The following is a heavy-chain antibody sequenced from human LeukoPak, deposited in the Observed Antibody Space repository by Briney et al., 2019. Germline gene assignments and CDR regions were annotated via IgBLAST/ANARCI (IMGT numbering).Heavy chain of an antibody. CDR2: IRYDGSNT. J-gene: IGHJ4*02. Sequence: GGSLRLSCAASGFSFSNYGMHWVRQAPGKGLDWVAFIRYDGSNTYYADSVKGRFTISRDNSKNTLYLQMNSLRAEDTAVYYCAKDLDVVVPAAMPAFDYWGQGTLVTVSS. CDR3: AKDLDVVVPAAMPAFDY. CDR1: GFSFSNYG. D-gene: IGHD2-2*01. V-gene: IGHV3-30*02.